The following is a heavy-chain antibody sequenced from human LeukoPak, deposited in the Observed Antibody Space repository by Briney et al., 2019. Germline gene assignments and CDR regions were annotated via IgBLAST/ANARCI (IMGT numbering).Heavy chain of an antibody. CDR3: ARDWGTSSLYLVN. V-gene: IGHV3-30*02. Sequence: GGSLRLSCAASGFTLSSNDMHWVRQSPGKGLEGVAFIQNDGNNKKYADSAKGRFIISRDNSKNTQYLQMNSLRAEDTAVYYCARDWGTSSLYLVNWGQGTLVTVSS. J-gene: IGHJ4*02. CDR1: GFTLSSND. D-gene: IGHD6-6*01. CDR2: IQNDGNNK.